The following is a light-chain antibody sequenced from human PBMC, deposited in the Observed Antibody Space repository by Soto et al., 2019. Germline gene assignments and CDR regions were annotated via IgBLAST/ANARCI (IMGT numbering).Light chain of an antibody. Sequence: QSALTQPASVSGSPGQSITISCTGTSFDVGGYYHVSWYEQQPGKAPKLIIYDVSNRPSGVSTRFSGSKSGNTPSLTISGLQAEDAADYFCSSYTSSATLVFGGGTKLTVL. J-gene: IGLJ3*02. V-gene: IGLV2-14*03. CDR1: SFDVGGYYH. CDR2: DVS. CDR3: SSYTSSATLV.